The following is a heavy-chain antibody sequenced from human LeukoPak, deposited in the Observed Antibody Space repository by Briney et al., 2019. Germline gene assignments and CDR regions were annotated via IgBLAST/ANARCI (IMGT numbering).Heavy chain of an antibody. CDR2: IYTSGST. CDR1: GGSISSYY. V-gene: IGHV4-4*09. J-gene: IGHJ4*02. Sequence: SETLSLTCTVSGGSISSYYWSWIRQPPGKGLERIGYIYTSGSTNYNPSLKSRVTISVDTSKNQFSLKLSSVTAADTAVYYCARQREEGPHSWYPESPFDYWGQGTLVTVSS. CDR3: ARQREEGPHSWYPESPFDY. D-gene: IGHD6-13*01.